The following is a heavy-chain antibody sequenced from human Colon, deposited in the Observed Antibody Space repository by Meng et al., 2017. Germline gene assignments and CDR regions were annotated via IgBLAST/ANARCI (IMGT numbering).Heavy chain of an antibody. CDR1: GGSISSYY. Sequence: VQLQESVPGLVKPSETLSLTCTVSGGSISSYYWSWIRQSPAKGLEWIAYIDYSGTIKYNPSLKSRVTISVDVSKNQFSLNMESVTAADTAVYYCARQGSSGWYTYWFDPWGQGTLVTVSS. J-gene: IGHJ5*02. D-gene: IGHD6-19*01. CDR2: IDYSGTI. CDR3: ARQGSSGWYTYWFDP. V-gene: IGHV4-59*01.